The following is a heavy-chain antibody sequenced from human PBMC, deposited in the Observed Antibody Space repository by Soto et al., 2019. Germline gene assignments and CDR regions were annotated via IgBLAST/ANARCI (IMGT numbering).Heavy chain of an antibody. J-gene: IGHJ5*02. CDR2: ITAGNGNT. V-gene: IGHV1-3*01. D-gene: IGHD6-19*01. CDR3: ARDASSGWEYKWFDP. Sequence: RAWVQVSWKIAVYSLARYAMSWGRHAPEQRLEWMAWITAGNGNTNHSQKFQGRLTITRDTSASTAYMELSSLRSEDTAVYYCARDASSGWEYKWFDPWGQGTLVTVT. CDR1: VYSLARYA.